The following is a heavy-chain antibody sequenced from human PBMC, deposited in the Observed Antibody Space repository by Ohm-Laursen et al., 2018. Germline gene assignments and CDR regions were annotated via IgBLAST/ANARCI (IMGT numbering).Heavy chain of an antibody. V-gene: IGHV3-23*01. CDR3: AKDPPLGLREGAFDI. CDR1: GFTFSSYA. CDR2: ISGSGGST. J-gene: IGHJ3*02. Sequence: SLRLSCAAPGFTFSSYAMSWVRQAPGKGLEWVSAISGSGGSTYYADSVKGRFTISRDNSKNKLYLQMNSLRADDTALYYCAKDPPLGLREGAFDIWGQGTMVTVAS.